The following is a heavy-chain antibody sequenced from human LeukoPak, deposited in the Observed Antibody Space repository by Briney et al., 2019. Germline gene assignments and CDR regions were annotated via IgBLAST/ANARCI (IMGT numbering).Heavy chain of an antibody. CDR1: GYTFTSYG. Sequence: ASVKVSCKASGYTFTSYGISWVRQAPGQGLEWMGWISAYNGNTNYAQKLQGRVTMTTDTSTSTAYMELRSLRSDDTAVYYCAGEGLRYFDWAQFDYWGQGTLVTVSS. J-gene: IGHJ4*02. V-gene: IGHV1-18*01. D-gene: IGHD3-9*01. CDR2: ISAYNGNT. CDR3: AGEGLRYFDWAQFDY.